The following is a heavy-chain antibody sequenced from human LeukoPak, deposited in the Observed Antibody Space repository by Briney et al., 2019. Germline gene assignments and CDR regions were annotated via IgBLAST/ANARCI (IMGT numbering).Heavy chain of an antibody. CDR2: ISYDGSNK. Sequence: PGGSLRLSCAASGFTFSSYAMHWVRQAPGKGLEWVAVISYDGSNKYYADSVKGRFTISRDNSKNTLYLQMNSLRAEDTAVYYCARARGYYGMDVWGQGTTVTVSS. V-gene: IGHV3-30*04. J-gene: IGHJ6*02. CDR1: GFTFSSYA. CDR3: ARARGYYGMDV. D-gene: IGHD3-10*01.